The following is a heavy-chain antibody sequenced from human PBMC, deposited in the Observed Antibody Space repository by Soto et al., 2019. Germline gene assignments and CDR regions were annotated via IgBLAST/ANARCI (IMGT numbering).Heavy chain of an antibody. CDR2: IYHSGST. CDR1: GGSISSSNW. V-gene: IGHV4-4*02. J-gene: IGHJ6*02. Sequence: SETLSLTCAVSGGSISSSNWWSWVRQPPGKGLEWIGEIYHSGSTNYNPSLKSRVTISVDKSKNQFSLKLSSVTAADTAVYYCARFGVVVVPAATRFDYYGTDVWGQGTTVTVSS. CDR3: ARFGVVVVPAATRFDYYGTDV. D-gene: IGHD2-2*01.